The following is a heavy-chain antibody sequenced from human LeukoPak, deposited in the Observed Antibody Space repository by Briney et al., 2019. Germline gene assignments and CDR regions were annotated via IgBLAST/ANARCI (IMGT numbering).Heavy chain of an antibody. CDR1: GFTFSSYG. CDR2: ISYDGSNK. Sequence: PGGSLRLSCAASGFTFSSYGMHWVRQAPGKGLEWVAVISYDGSNKYYADSVKGRFTISRDNSKNTLYLQMNSLRAEDTAVYYCAKGGQWELEYYFDYWGQGTLVTVSS. J-gene: IGHJ4*02. V-gene: IGHV3-30*18. CDR3: AKGGQWELEYYFDY. D-gene: IGHD1-26*01.